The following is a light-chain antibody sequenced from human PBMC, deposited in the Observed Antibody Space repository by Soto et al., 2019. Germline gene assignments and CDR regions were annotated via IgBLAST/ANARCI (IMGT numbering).Light chain of an antibody. V-gene: IGLV2-14*01. CDR1: SSDVGGYNY. CDR2: EVS. CDR3: SSYTRSSTRV. Sequence: QSALTQPASVSGSPGQSITISCTGTSSDVGGYNYVSWYQQHPGKAPKLMIYEVSNRPSGVSNRFSGSKSVNTASLTISGLQAEDEADYYCSSYTRSSTRVFGGGTQLTVL. J-gene: IGLJ3*02.